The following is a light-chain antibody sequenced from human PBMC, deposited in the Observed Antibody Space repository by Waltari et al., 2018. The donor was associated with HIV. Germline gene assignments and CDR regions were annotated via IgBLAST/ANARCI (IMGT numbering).Light chain of an antibody. CDR1: SSNIGANYA. CDR2: DNN. CDR3: RSYDSRLSGSV. V-gene: IGLV1-40*01. J-gene: IGLJ1*01. Sequence: QSVLTQTPSVSGAPGQRVTISCTGSSSNIGANYAVHWYQHLPGTAPKPRIFDNNNPPSGVPDRFSGSKSGTSASLVITGLQADDEADYYCRSYDSRLSGSVFGPGTRVTVL.